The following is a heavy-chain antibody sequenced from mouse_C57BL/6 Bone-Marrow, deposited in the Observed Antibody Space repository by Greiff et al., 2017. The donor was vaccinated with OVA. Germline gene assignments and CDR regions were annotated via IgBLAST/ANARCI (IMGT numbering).Heavy chain of an antibody. CDR3: ALKNYGSSYWWYFDV. CDR2: IYPGSGST. Sequence: QVQLQQPGAELVKPGASVKMSCKASGYTFTSYWITWVKQRPGQGLEWIGDIYPGSGSTNYNEKFKSKATLTVDTSSSTAYMQLSSLTSEDSAVYYCALKNYGSSYWWYFDVWGTGTTVTVSS. V-gene: IGHV1-55*01. CDR1: GYTFTSYW. J-gene: IGHJ1*03. D-gene: IGHD1-1*01.